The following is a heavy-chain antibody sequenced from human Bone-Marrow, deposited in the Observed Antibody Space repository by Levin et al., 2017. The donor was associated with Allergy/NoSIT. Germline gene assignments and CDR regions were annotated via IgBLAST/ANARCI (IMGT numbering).Heavy chain of an antibody. CDR2: MNPNSGNT. J-gene: IGHJ4*02. V-gene: IGHV1-8*01. D-gene: IGHD7-27*01. CDR1: GYTFTSYD. Sequence: ASVKVSCKASGYTFTSYDINWVRQATGQGLEWMGWMNPNSGNTGDAQKFQGRVTMTRNTSISTAYMELSSLRSEDTAVYYCAKNLPLTGDLDDWGQGTLVTVSS. CDR3: AKNLPLTGDLDD.